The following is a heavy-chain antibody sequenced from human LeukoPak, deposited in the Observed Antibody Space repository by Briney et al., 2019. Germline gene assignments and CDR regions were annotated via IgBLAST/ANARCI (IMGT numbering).Heavy chain of an antibody. J-gene: IGHJ4*02. CDR2: ISGDGGST. V-gene: IGHV3-43*02. CDR1: GFMFHDYA. Sequence: GGSLRLSCAAPGFMFHDYAIHWVRQAPGKGLEWVSLISGDGGSTFYADSVKGRFTISRDNAKNSLYLQMNSLRAEDTAVYYCARGFSYWGQGTLVTVSS. CDR3: ARGFSY.